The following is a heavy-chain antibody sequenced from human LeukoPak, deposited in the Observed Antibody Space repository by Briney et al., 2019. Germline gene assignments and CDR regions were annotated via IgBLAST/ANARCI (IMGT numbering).Heavy chain of an antibody. CDR3: ATSDDSSGSD. CDR1: GFTFSSYS. Sequence: GGSLRLSCAASGFTFSSYSMNWVRQAPGKGLEWVSYISSSSSTIYYADSVKGRFTISRDNAKNPLYLQMNSLRAEDTAFYYCATSDDSSGSDWGQGTLVTVSS. J-gene: IGHJ4*02. V-gene: IGHV3-48*01. D-gene: IGHD3-22*01. CDR2: ISSSSSTI.